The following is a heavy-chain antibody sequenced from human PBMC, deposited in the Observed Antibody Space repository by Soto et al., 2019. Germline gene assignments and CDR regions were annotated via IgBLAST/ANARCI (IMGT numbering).Heavy chain of an antibody. D-gene: IGHD2-15*01. Sequence: ASVKVSCKASGYTFTGYYMHWVRQAPGQGLEWMGWINPNSGGTNYAQKFQGWVTMTRDTSISTAYMELSRLRPDDTAVYYCARQTSPGSYYYYGMDVWGQGTTVTVSS. CDR3: ARQTSPGSYYYYGMDV. J-gene: IGHJ6*02. CDR1: GYTFTGYY. V-gene: IGHV1-2*04. CDR2: INPNSGGT.